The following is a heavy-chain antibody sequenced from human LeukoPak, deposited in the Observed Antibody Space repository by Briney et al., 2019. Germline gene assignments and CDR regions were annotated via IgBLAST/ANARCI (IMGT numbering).Heavy chain of an antibody. V-gene: IGHV4-4*02. Sequence: PSETLSLTCAVSGGSISSSNWWSWVRQPPGKGLEWIGEIYHSGSTNYNPSLKSRVTISVDKSKNQFSLKLSSVTAADTAVYYCARDRGGSSSWLFDYWGQGTLVTVSS. D-gene: IGHD6-13*01. CDR2: IYHSGST. CDR1: GGSISSSNW. J-gene: IGHJ4*02. CDR3: ARDRGGSSSWLFDY.